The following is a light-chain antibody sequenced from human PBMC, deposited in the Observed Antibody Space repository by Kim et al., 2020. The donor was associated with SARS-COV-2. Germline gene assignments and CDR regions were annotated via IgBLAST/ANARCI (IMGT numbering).Light chain of an antibody. Sequence: DIVMTQSPDSLSVSLGERATINCKSSQSVLSNSNNKNYLAWYQQKPGQSHKLLIYWASTRESGVPDRFSGSGSGTDFTLTISSLQAADAAVYYCQQYFNTPCSFGQGTKLEI. J-gene: IGKJ2*02. CDR3: QQYFNTPCS. CDR2: WAS. V-gene: IGKV4-1*01. CDR1: QSVLSNSNNKNY.